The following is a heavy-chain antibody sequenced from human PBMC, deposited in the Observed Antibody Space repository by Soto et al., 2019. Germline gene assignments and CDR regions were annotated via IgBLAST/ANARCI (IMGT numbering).Heavy chain of an antibody. D-gene: IGHD3-22*01. Sequence: GGSLRLSCAASGFTFSSYSMNWVRQAPGKGLEWVSSISSSSSYIYYADSVKGRFTISRDNAKNSLYLQMNSLRAEDTAVYYCARETEYYYDSSGYYLFDYWGQGTLVTVSS. CDR3: ARETEYYYDSSGYYLFDY. V-gene: IGHV3-21*01. CDR2: ISSSSSYI. J-gene: IGHJ4*02. CDR1: GFTFSSYS.